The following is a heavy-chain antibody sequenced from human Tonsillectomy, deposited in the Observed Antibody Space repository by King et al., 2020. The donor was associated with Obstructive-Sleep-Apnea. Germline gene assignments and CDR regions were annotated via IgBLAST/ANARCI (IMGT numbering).Heavy chain of an antibody. V-gene: IGHV2-70*11. CDR1: GLLISTTGMC. J-gene: IGHJ4*02. D-gene: IGHD5-24*01. CDR2: NDWDCVK. CDR3: ARFRDGYGDY. Sequence: TLKESGPALVKPTQTLTLTCTFSGLLISTTGMCVSWIRHPPGKAHEWLARNDWDCVKYFRTSLKTRLTISKDTSKNPVVLTMTNMDPVDTATYYCARFRDGYGDYWGLGTLVTVSS.